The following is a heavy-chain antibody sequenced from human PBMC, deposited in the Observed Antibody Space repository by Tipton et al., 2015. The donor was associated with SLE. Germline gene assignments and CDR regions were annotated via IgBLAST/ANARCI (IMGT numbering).Heavy chain of an antibody. CDR2: IYYSGST. D-gene: IGHD3-10*01. CDR3: ARGGRGAKTDY. J-gene: IGHJ4*02. CDR1: GGFISSHY. Sequence: TLSLTCTVSGGFISSHYWSWIRQPPGKGLEWIGYIYYSGSTNYNPSLKSRVTISVDTSKNQFSLKLSSVTAADTAVYYCARGGRGAKTDYWGQGTLVTASS. V-gene: IGHV4-59*11.